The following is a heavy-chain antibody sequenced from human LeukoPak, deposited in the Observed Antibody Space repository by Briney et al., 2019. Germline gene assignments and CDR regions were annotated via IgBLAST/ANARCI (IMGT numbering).Heavy chain of an antibody. CDR3: AKDSDYYDSSGYYH. J-gene: IGHJ5*02. Sequence: GGSLRLSCAAPGFTFSSYSMNWVRQAPGKGLEWVSSISSSSSYIYYADSVKGRFTISRDNAKNSLYLQMNSLRAEDTAVYYCAKDSDYYDSSGYYHWGQGTLVTVSS. D-gene: IGHD3-22*01. CDR1: GFTFSSYS. CDR2: ISSSSSYI. V-gene: IGHV3-21*01.